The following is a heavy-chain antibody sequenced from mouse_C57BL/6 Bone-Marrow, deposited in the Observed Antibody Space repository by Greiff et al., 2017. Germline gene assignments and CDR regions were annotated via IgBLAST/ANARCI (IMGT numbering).Heavy chain of an antibody. J-gene: IGHJ3*01. CDR3: ARGVPPFAY. V-gene: IGHV1-18*01. Sequence: EVQLQQSGPELVKPGASVKIPCKASGYTFTDYNMDWVKQSHGKSLEWIGDINPNNGGTIYNQKFKGKATLTVDKSSSTAYMELRSLTSDDTAVYYCARGVPPFAYGGQGTLVTVSA. CDR1: GYTFTDYN. CDR2: INPNNGGT.